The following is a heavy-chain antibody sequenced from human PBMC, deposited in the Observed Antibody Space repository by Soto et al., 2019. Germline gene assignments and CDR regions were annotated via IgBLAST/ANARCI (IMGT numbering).Heavy chain of an antibody. CDR3: ARGPGGAFDI. Sequence: ASVKVSCKASGYTFTNYAMHWVRQAPGQRLEWMGWIHAGNGNTKYSQNFQGRVTITRDTSASTVYMELSSLTSEDTAVYFCARGPGGAFDIWGQGTMVTVS. D-gene: IGHD3-16*01. J-gene: IGHJ3*02. CDR2: IHAGNGNT. V-gene: IGHV1-3*01. CDR1: GYTFTNYA.